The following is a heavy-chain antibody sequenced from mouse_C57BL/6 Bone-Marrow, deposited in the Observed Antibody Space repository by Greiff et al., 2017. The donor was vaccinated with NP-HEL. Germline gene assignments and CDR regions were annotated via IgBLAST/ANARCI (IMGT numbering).Heavy chain of an antibody. CDR2: IYPGSGNT. J-gene: IGHJ4*01. V-gene: IGHV1-76*01. Sequence: VQGVESGAELVRPGASVKLSCKASGYTFTDYYINWVKQRPGQGLEWIARIYPGSGNTYYNEKFKGKATLTAEKSSSTAYMQLSSQTSEDSAVYYCARCSDYGSRYALDYWGQGTSVTVSS. CDR1: GYTFTDYY. CDR3: ARCSDYGSRYALDY. D-gene: IGHD1-1*01.